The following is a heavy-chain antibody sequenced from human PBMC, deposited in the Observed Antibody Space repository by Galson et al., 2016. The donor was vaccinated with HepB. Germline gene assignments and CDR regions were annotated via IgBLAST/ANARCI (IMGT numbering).Heavy chain of an antibody. Sequence: SLRLSCAASGFTFSSYAMSWVRQAPGKGLEWVSTITGSGGWIQYADSVKGRLITSRDNSKNTFYLQLNSLRAEDTAVYYFAKDGGYCSDATCYYRNSWGQGTLVTVSS. J-gene: IGHJ4*02. V-gene: IGHV3-23*01. CDR3: AKDGGYCSDATCYYRNS. CDR2: ITGSGGWI. D-gene: IGHD2-15*01. CDR1: GFTFSSYA.